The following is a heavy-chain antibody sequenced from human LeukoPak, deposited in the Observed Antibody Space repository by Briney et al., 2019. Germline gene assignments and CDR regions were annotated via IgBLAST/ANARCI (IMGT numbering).Heavy chain of an antibody. CDR1: GGSFSGYY. J-gene: IGHJ4*02. D-gene: IGHD6-6*01. Sequence: PSETLSLTCAVYGGSFSGYYWSWIRQPPGKGLEWIGEINHSGSTNYNPSLKSRVTISVDTSKNQFSLKLSSVTAADTAVYYCARMIIAARQFDYWGQGTLVTVSS. V-gene: IGHV4-34*01. CDR2: INHSGST. CDR3: ARMIIAARQFDY.